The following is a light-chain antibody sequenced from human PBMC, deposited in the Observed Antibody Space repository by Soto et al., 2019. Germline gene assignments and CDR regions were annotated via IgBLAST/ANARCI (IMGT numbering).Light chain of an antibody. V-gene: IGLV1-40*01. CDR1: SSNIGAGYD. Sequence: QPVLTQPPSVSGAPGQRVTISCSGSSSNIGAGYDVHWYQQLPGTAPKLLIYSNAARPSGVPDRFSGSKSGTSASLAITGLQAEDEADYYCQSFDSHVLGLLFGVGTKLTVL. CDR3: QSFDSHVLGLL. CDR2: SNA. J-gene: IGLJ2*01.